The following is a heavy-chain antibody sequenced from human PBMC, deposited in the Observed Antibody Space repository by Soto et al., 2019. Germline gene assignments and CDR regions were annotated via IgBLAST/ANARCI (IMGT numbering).Heavy chain of an antibody. CDR3: ARDRDYPGNVWFDP. D-gene: IGHD3-10*01. CDR2: INPSGAST. J-gene: IGHJ5*02. Sequence: QVQLVQSGAEVKKPGASVKVSCKASGYIFSSYYMHWVRQAPGQGLEWMGIINPSGASTSYAQRCQGRVTMTRDTSTSTLYREQSSLRSEDTAVYYCARDRDYPGNVWFDPWGQGTLVTGSS. V-gene: IGHV1-46*01. CDR1: GYIFSSYY.